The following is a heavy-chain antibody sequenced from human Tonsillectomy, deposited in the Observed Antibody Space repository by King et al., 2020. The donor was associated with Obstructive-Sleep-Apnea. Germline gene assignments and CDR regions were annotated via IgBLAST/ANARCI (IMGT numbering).Heavy chain of an antibody. J-gene: IGHJ2*01. Sequence: PLQESGPGLVKPSQTLSLTCTVSGGSISSDDYYWSWIRQFPGKGLEYIGNIDYSGSTHYNPSLKNRVTILVDTSKKQFSLRLTSVTAADTAVYYCARGSDELWGRGTLVTVSS. CDR1: GGSISSDDYY. CDR3: ARGSDEL. CDR2: IDYSGST. V-gene: IGHV4-30-4*01.